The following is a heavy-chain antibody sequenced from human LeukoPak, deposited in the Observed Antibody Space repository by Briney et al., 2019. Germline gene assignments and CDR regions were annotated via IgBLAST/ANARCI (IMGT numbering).Heavy chain of an antibody. J-gene: IGHJ3*02. V-gene: IGHV3-7*01. Sequence: GGSLRLSCVASGFTFSNYWMSWVRQAPGKGLEWVANIKRDGRDKNSVDSVKGRFTISRDNAKNSMFLQMNSLRVEDTAVYYCARESRITGTTTSGFDIWGQGTMVTVSS. CDR2: IKRDGRDK. CDR3: ARESRITGTTTSGFDI. CDR1: GFTFSNYW. D-gene: IGHD1-14*01.